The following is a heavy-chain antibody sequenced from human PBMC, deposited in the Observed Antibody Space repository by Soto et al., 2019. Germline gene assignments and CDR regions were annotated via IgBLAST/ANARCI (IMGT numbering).Heavy chain of an antibody. V-gene: IGHV4-4*07. J-gene: IGHJ6*02. CDR1: GGSISSYY. CDR3: ARDLFEGATSDYGMDV. Sequence: SETLSLTCTVSGGSISSYYWSWIRRPAGKGLEWIGRIYTSGSTNYNPSLKSRVTMSVDTSKNQFSLKLSSVTAADTAVYYCARDLFEGATSDYGMDVWGQGTTVTVSS. D-gene: IGHD1-26*01. CDR2: IYTSGST.